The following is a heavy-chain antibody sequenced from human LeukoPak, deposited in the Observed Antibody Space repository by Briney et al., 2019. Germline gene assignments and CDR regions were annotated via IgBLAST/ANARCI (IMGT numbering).Heavy chain of an antibody. J-gene: IGHJ4*02. D-gene: IGHD2-2*01. CDR2: IYYSGST. Sequence: SETLSVTCTVSGGSLSSHYWSWIRQPPGKGLEWIGYIYYSGSTNYNPSLKSRVTISVDTSKNQFSLKLSSVTAADTAVYYCARTDDIVVVPAAVWHPPYFDYWGQGTLVTVSS. CDR1: GGSLSSHY. CDR3: ARTDDIVVVPAAVWHPPYFDY. V-gene: IGHV4-59*11.